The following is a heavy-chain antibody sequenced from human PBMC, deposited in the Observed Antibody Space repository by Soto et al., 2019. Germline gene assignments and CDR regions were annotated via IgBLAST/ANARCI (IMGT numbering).Heavy chain of an antibody. V-gene: IGHV1-18*01. CDR1: GYTFTNFG. J-gene: IGHJ5*02. CDR2: ISAYTDTP. D-gene: IGHD2-2*01. CDR3: ARVIPCVEAWFDP. Sequence: ASVKVSCKASGYTFTNFGVTWVRRAPGQGLEWMGWISAYTDTPNYAQKFQGRVTMTIDTSTSTAYMDLRSLTSDDTAVYYCARVIPCVEAWFDPCGQRTLVAVSS.